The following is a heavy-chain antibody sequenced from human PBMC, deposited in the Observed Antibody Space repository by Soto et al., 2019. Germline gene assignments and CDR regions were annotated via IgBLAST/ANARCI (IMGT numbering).Heavy chain of an antibody. J-gene: IGHJ4*02. CDR1: GGSISSGGYY. CDR2: IYYSGST. CDR3: ARGVKYCSGGSCYPRGTFDY. V-gene: IGHV4-31*03. Sequence: SETLSLTCTVSGGSISSGGYYWSWIRQHPGKGLEWIGYIYYSGSTYYNPSLKSRVTISVDTSKNQFSLKLSSVTAADTAVYYCARGVKYCSGGSCYPRGTFDYWGQGTLVTVSS. D-gene: IGHD2-15*01.